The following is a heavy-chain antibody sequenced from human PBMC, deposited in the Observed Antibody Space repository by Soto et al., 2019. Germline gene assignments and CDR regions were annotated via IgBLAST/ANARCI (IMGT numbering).Heavy chain of an antibody. D-gene: IGHD6-13*01. CDR1: GFTFSSYA. CDR2: ISGSGGST. V-gene: IGHV3-23*01. Sequence: PGGSLRLSCAASGFTFSSYAMSWVRQAPGKGLEWVSAISGSGGSTYYADSVKGRFTISRDNSKNTLYLQMNSLRAEDTAVYYCAKGGSRIAAATSGVYYYYMDVWGKGTTVTVS. J-gene: IGHJ6*03. CDR3: AKGGSRIAAATSGVYYYYMDV.